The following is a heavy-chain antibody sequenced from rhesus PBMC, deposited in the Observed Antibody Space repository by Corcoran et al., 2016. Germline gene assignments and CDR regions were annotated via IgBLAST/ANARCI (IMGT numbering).Heavy chain of an antibody. CDR1: GGSISSNY. Sequence: QLQLQESGPGLVKPSETLSVTCAVPGGSISSNYWSWTRQPPRKGLEWIGRIYGSGSSTNYNPSLKRRVTLSVDTSKNQLSLKLSSVTAADTAVYYCARLVGATSYGLDSWGQGVVVTVSS. CDR3: ARLVGATSYGLDS. D-gene: IGHD1-44*02. V-gene: IGHV4-169*01. CDR2: IYGSGSST. J-gene: IGHJ6*01.